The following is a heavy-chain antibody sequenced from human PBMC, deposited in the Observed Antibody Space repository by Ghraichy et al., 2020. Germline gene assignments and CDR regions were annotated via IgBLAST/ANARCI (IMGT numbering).Heavy chain of an antibody. Sequence: ASVKVSCKASGYTFTSYGISWVRQAPGQGLEWMGWISAYNGNTNYAQKLQGRVTMTTDTSTSTAYMELRSLRSDDTAVYYCAVLGAVAGTYYFDYWGQGTLVTVSS. CDR1: GYTFTSYG. CDR3: AVLGAVAGTYYFDY. J-gene: IGHJ4*02. CDR2: ISAYNGNT. D-gene: IGHD6-19*01. V-gene: IGHV1-18*04.